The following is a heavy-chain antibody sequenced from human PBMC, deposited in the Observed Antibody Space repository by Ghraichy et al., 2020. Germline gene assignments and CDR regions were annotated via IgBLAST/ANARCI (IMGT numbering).Heavy chain of an antibody. Sequence: GESLNISCAASGFTVSSNYMSWVRQAPGKGLEWVSVIYSGGSTYYADSVKGRFTISRDNSKNTLYLQMNSLRAEDTAVYYCAQKGYGDAFDIWGQGTMVTVSS. CDR3: AQKGYGDAFDI. J-gene: IGHJ3*02. D-gene: IGHD5-18*01. CDR2: IYSGGST. V-gene: IGHV3-53*01. CDR1: GFTVSSNY.